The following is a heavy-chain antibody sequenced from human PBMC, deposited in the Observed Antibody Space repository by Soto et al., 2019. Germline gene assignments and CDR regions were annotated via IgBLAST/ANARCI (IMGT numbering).Heavy chain of an antibody. D-gene: IGHD6-13*01. CDR2: ISGYNGDT. CDR3: ARAEAYRSSWYAMDV. J-gene: IGHJ6*02. V-gene: IGHV1-18*01. CDR1: GYSFTAFG. Sequence: QVQLVQSGAEVKKPGASVKVSCKATGYSFTAFGLIWVRQAPGQGREWMGWISGYNGDTNYAQNLQGRVTMTTDTSTSTVSMELRSLKSDDTAVYYCARAEAYRSSWYAMDVWGQGTTVIVS.